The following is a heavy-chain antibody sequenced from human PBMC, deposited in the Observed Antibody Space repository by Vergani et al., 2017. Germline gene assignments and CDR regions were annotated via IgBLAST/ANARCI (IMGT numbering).Heavy chain of an antibody. CDR2: IKQGGSEK. CDR3: ARRIEQWLVMGYYYMDV. V-gene: IGHV3-7*01. J-gene: IGHJ6*03. D-gene: IGHD6-19*01. Sequence: EVQLVESGGGLVQPGGSLRLSCAASGFTFSSYWMSWVRQAPGKGLEWVANIKQGGSEKYYVDSVKGRFTISRDNAKNSLYLKMNSLRAEDTAVYYCARRIEQWLVMGYYYMDVWGKGTTVTVSS. CDR1: GFTFSSYW.